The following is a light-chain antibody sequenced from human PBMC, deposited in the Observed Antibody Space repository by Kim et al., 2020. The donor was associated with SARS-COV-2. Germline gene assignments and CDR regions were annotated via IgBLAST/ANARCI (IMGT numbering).Light chain of an antibody. CDR3: QTWGTGIHV. J-gene: IGLJ1*01. CDR2: LNSDGSH. CDR1: RWHSSYA. Sequence: SGNPTSPLGRWHSSYAIAWHQQQPEKGPRYLMKLNSDGSHSKGDGIPDRFSGSSSGAERYLTISSLQSEDEADYYCQTWGTGIHVFGTGTKVTVL. V-gene: IGLV4-69*01.